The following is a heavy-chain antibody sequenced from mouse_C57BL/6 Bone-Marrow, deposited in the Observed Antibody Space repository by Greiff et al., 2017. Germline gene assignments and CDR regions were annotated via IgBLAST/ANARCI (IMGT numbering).Heavy chain of an antibody. Sequence: QVQLQQSGAELARPGASVKLSCKASGYTFTSYGISWVKQRTGQGLEWIGEIYPRSGNTYYNEKFKGKATLTDDKSSSTAYMELRSLTSEDSAVYFGARSLNYYGSSYPFAYWGQGTLVTVSA. CDR1: GYTFTSYG. V-gene: IGHV1-81*01. CDR3: ARSLNYYGSSYPFAY. D-gene: IGHD1-1*01. CDR2: IYPRSGNT. J-gene: IGHJ3*01.